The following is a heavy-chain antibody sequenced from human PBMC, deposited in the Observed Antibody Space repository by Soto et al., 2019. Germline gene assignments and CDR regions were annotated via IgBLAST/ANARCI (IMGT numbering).Heavy chain of an antibody. Sequence: PGGSLRLSCAASGFTFSSYAMHWVRQAPGKGLEWVAVISYDGSNKYYADSVKGRFTISRDNSKNTLYLQMSSLRAEDTAVYYCASLPPPTRRDYFDYWGQGTLVTVSS. J-gene: IGHJ4*02. V-gene: IGHV3-30-3*01. CDR1: GFTFSSYA. CDR2: ISYDGSNK. CDR3: ASLPPPTRRDYFDY.